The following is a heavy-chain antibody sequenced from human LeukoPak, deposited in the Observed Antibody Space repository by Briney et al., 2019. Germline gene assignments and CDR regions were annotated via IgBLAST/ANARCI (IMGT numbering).Heavy chain of an antibody. CDR2: IYPGDSDT. V-gene: IGHV5-51*01. Sequence: GESLKISCKGSGYSFTSYWIGWVRQMPGKGLEWMGIIYPGDSDTRYGPSFQGQVTISADKSISTAYLQWSSLKASDTAMYYCARALGKGYYYYYMDVWGKGTTVTVSS. CDR3: ARALGKGYYYYYMDV. J-gene: IGHJ6*03. D-gene: IGHD7-27*01. CDR1: GYSFTSYW.